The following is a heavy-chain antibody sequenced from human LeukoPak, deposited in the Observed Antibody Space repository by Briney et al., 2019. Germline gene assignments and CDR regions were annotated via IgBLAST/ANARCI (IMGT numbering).Heavy chain of an antibody. Sequence: SETLSLTCAVYGGSFSGYYWSWIRQPPGKGLEWIGEINHSGSTNYNPSLKSRVTISVDTSKNQFSLKLSSVTAADTAVYYCARGCSSTSCPAGAFDIWGQGTMVTVSS. CDR3: ARGCSSTSCPAGAFDI. CDR1: GGSFSGYY. D-gene: IGHD2-2*01. J-gene: IGHJ3*02. CDR2: INHSGST. V-gene: IGHV4-34*01.